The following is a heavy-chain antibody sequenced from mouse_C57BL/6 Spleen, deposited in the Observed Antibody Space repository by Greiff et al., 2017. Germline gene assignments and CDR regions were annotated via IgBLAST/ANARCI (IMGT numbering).Heavy chain of an antibody. CDR1: GYTFTSYW. Sequence: QVQLKQPGAELVKPGASVKVSCKASGYTFTSYWMHWVKQRPGQGLEWIGRIHPSGSDTNYNQKFKGKATLTVDKSSSTAYMQLSSLTSEDSAVYNCSTAGNGSNPDYWGKGTTLTASS. V-gene: IGHV1-74*01. J-gene: IGHJ2*01. D-gene: IGHD1-1*01. CDR3: STAGNGSNPDY. CDR2: IHPSGSDT.